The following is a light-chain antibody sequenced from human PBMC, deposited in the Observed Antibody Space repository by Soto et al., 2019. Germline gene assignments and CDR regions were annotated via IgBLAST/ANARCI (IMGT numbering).Light chain of an antibody. CDR1: QDVRKY. J-gene: IGKJ3*01. V-gene: IGKV1-33*01. Sequence: DIQLTQSPSSLSASVGARVTITCQASQDVRKYLSWYQQKARKAPKLLIYDASNLETGVPSRFSGSGSGTDFTVTISSLQPEYIATYYCQQCNNLPNTFGPGTKVDSK. CDR3: QQCNNLPNT. CDR2: DAS.